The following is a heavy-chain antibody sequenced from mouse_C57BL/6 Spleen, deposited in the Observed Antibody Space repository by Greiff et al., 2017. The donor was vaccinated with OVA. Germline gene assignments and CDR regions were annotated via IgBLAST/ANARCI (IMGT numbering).Heavy chain of an antibody. V-gene: IGHV5-16*01. D-gene: IGHD1-1*01. CDR1: GFTFSDYY. CDR3: ARERDYYGSSYAMDY. CDR2: INYDGSST. Sequence: VQLQESEGGLVQPGSSMKLSCTASGFTFSDYYMAWVRQVPEKGLEWVANINYDGSSTYYLDSLKSRFIISRDNAKNILYLQMSSLKSEDTATYYCARERDYYGSSYAMDYWGQGTSVTVSS. J-gene: IGHJ4*01.